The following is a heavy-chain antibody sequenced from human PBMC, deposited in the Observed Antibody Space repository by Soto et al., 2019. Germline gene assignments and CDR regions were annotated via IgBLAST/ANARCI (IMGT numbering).Heavy chain of an antibody. Sequence: GGSLRLSCSASGFTFSSYAMHWVRQAPGKGLEYVSAISSNGGSTYYADSVKGRFTISRDNSKNTLYLQMSSLRAEDTAVYYCVKDLVSGPYDSSTSYFDYWGQGTLVTVSS. D-gene: IGHD3-22*01. CDR1: GFTFSSYA. CDR2: ISSNGGST. J-gene: IGHJ4*02. V-gene: IGHV3-64D*08. CDR3: VKDLVSGPYDSSTSYFDY.